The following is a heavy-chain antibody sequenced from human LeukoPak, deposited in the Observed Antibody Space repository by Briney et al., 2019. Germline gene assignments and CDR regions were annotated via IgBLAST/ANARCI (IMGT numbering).Heavy chain of an antibody. D-gene: IGHD3-10*01. J-gene: IGHJ5*02. V-gene: IGHV3-48*03. CDR1: GFTFSSYE. Sequence: PGGSLRLSCAASGFTFSSYEMNWVRQAPGKGLEWVSYISSSGSTIYYADSVKGRFTISRDNAKNSLYLQMNSLRAEDTAVYYCASGSGSGRPVLFGFGPWGQGTLVTVSS. CDR2: ISSSGSTI. CDR3: ASGSGSGRPVLFGFGP.